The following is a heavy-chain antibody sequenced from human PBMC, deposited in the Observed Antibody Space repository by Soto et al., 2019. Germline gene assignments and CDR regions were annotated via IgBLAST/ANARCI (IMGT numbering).Heavy chain of an antibody. CDR3: ARDLVPTKAMVRGVTPVDY. V-gene: IGHV1-3*01. CDR2: INAGNGNT. J-gene: IGHJ4*02. D-gene: IGHD3-10*01. CDR1: GYTFTSYA. Sequence: GASVKVSCKASGYTFTSYAMHWVRQAPGQRLEWMGWINAGNGNTKYSQKFQGRVTITRDTSASTAYMELSSLRSEDTAVYYCARDLVPTKAMVRGVTPVDYWGQGTLVTVSS.